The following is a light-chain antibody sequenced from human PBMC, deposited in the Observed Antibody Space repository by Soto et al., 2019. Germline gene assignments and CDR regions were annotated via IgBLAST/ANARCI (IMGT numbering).Light chain of an antibody. Sequence: DIQMTQSPFSLSASVGDRVSITCRASQSISNYLNWFQQKPGKAPNLLIYAASTLQSGVPSRFSGSASGTDFTLTISSLPPEDFATYYCQQSYSTPFTFGQGTKVDIK. CDR1: QSISNY. J-gene: IGKJ2*01. CDR2: AAS. V-gene: IGKV1-39*01. CDR3: QQSYSTPFT.